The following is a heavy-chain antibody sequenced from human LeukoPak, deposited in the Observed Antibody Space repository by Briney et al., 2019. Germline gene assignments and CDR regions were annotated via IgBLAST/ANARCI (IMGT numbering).Heavy chain of an antibody. CDR3: ARGYYDYVWGSYSFDY. V-gene: IGHV1-18*01. D-gene: IGHD3-16*01. Sequence: GASVKVSCKASGYTFTSYGISWVRQAPGQGLEWMGWISAYNGNTNYAQKLQGRATMTTDTSTSTAYMELRSLRSDDTAVYYCARGYYDYVWGSYSFDYWGQGTLVTVSS. CDR2: ISAYNGNT. J-gene: IGHJ4*02. CDR1: GYTFTSYG.